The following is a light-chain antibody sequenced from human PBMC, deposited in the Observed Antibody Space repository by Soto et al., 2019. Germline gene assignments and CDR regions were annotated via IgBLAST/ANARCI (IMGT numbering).Light chain of an antibody. V-gene: IGLV2-14*01. CDR3: CSYAGTYSYV. J-gene: IGLJ1*01. CDR1: SSDVGAYNF. Sequence: QSALTQPASVSGSPGQSITISCTGTSSDVGAYNFVSWYQHHPGRAPKLIIYEVTIRPSGVSNRFSGSKSGNTASLTISGLQAEDEAYYYCCSYAGTYSYVFGTGTKVTVL. CDR2: EVT.